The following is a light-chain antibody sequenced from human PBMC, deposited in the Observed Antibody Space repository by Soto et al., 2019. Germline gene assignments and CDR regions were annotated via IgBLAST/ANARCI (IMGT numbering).Light chain of an antibody. Sequence: EIVLTQSPGTLSLSPGERATLSCRASQSVSSSYLAWYQQKPGQAPRLLIYAASSRATGIPVRFSGSGSGTDFTLTISRLEPEDFAVYYCQQYGSSLPLTFGGGTKVEIK. CDR2: AAS. V-gene: IGKV3-20*01. CDR1: QSVSSSY. J-gene: IGKJ4*01. CDR3: QQYGSSLPLT.